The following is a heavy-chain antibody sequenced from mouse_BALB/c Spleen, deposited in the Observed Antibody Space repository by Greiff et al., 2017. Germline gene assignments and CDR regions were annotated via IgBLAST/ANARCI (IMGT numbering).Heavy chain of an antibody. D-gene: IGHD2-1*01. J-gene: IGHJ2*01. CDR2: ISSGSSTI. CDR3: ARYYGNALDY. V-gene: IGHV5-17*02. CDR1: GFTFSSFG. Sequence: VKLMESGGGLVQPGGSRKLSCAASGFTFSSFGMHWVRQAPEKGLEWVAYISSGSSTIYYADTVKGRFTISRDNPKNTLFLQMTSLRSEDTAMYYCARYYGNALDYWGQGTTLTVSS.